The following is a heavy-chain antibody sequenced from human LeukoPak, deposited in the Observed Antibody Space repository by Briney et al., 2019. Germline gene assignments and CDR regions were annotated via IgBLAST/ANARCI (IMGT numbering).Heavy chain of an antibody. V-gene: IGHV1-46*03. CDR2: INPSGGST. CDR1: GYTFTSYY. J-gene: IGHJ5*02. CDR3: ARVLSGGRSYLTGYNWFDP. D-gene: IGHD1-26*01. Sequence: ASVKVSCKASGYTFTSYYMHWVRQAPGQGLEWMGIINPSGGSTSYAQKFQGRVTMTRDTSTSTVYMELSSLRSEDTAVYYCARVLSGGRSYLTGYNWFDPWGQGTLVTVSS.